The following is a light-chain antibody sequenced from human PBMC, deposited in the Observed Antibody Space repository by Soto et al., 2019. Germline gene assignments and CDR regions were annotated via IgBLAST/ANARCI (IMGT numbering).Light chain of an antibody. CDR1: SSDVGGYNY. Sequence: QSALTQPPSASGSPGQSVTISCTGTSSDVGGYNYVSWYQQHPGKAPKLIIYEVNKRTSGVPDRFSGSKSGNTASLTVSGLQAEDEADYYCSSYAGSNNVVFGGGTKLTVL. CDR3: SSYAGSNNVV. J-gene: IGLJ2*01. CDR2: EVN. V-gene: IGLV2-8*01.